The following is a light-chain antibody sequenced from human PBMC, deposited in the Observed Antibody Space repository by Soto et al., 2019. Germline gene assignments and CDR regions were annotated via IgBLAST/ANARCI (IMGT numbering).Light chain of an antibody. CDR1: QIVGSTY. J-gene: IGKJ1*01. CDR2: GAS. CDR3: QQYGSSPRS. V-gene: IGKV3-20*01. Sequence: EIVLTQSPGPLSLSPGEKTTLSCRASQIVGSTYLAWYQHKLGQAPRLLIYGASSKASGIPDRFSGSGSGTDFTLTITKLEPEDFAVYYCQQYGSSPRSFGQGTKVDIK.